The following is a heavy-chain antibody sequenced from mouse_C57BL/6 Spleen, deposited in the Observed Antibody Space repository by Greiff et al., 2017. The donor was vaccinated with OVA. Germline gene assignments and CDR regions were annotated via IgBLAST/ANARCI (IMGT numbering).Heavy chain of an antibody. V-gene: IGHV2-2*01. D-gene: IGHD1-1*01. CDR1: GFSLTSYG. CDR3: ARRAYGSGDAMDY. CDR2: IWRGGST. J-gene: IGHJ4*01. Sequence: QVQLQQSGPGLVQPSQSLSITCTVSGFSLTSYGVHWVRQSPGKGLEWLGVIWRGGSTDYNAAFISRLSISKDNSKSQVFFKMNSLQADDTAIYYWARRAYGSGDAMDYWGQGTSVTVSS.